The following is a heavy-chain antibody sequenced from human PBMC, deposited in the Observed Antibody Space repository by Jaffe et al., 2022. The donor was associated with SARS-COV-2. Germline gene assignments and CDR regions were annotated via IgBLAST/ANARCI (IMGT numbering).Heavy chain of an antibody. D-gene: IGHD6-13*01. V-gene: IGHV3-23*01. J-gene: IGHJ4*02. CDR1: GFTFSSYA. CDR2: ISGSGGST. CDR3: AKPKAGIRIAAAGTPGFDY. Sequence: EVQLLESGGGLVQPGGSLRLSCAASGFTFSSYAMSWVRQAPGKGLEWVSAISGSGGSTYYADSVKGRFTISRDNSKNTLYLQMNSLRAEDTAVYYCAKPKAGIRIAAAGTPGFDYWGQGTLVTVSS.